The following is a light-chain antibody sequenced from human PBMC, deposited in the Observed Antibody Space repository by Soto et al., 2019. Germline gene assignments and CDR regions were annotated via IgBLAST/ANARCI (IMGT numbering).Light chain of an antibody. CDR3: SSYTSISSLGV. CDR1: GSDVGSYKY. V-gene: IGLV2-14*01. CDR2: EVS. Sequence: QSVLTQPASVSGSPGQSLTISCTGTGSDVGSYKYVSWYQQHPGKAPKLIIFEVSNRPSGVSARFSGSKSGNRASLTISGLQAEDEADYYCSSYTSISSLGVFGTGTKVTVL. J-gene: IGLJ1*01.